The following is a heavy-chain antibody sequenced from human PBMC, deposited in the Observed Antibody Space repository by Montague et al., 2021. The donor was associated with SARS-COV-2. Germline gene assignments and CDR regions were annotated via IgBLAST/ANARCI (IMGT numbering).Heavy chain of an antibody. D-gene: IGHD2-15*01. Sequence: SETLSLTCTVSNASFDNYYWSWVRQSPGKGLEYIGYIHYSGSTNYNPSLRSRVTISIDTSKNQFSLKLMSVTAADTAIYFCARRIVTYYWYFDLWGRGTLVTVSS. CDR1: NASFDNYY. CDR2: IHYSGST. V-gene: IGHV4-59*01. J-gene: IGHJ2*01. CDR3: ARRIVTYYWYFDL.